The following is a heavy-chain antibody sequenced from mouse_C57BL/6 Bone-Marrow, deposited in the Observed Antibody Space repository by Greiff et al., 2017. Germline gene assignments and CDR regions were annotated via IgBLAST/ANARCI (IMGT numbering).Heavy chain of an antibody. V-gene: IGHV1-50*01. D-gene: IGHD2-4*01. CDR3: VIYYDYDY. Sequence: QVQLQQPGAELVKPGASVKLSCKASGYTFTSYWMQWVKQRPGQGLEWIGEIDPSDSDTNYNQKFKGKATLTVDTSSSTACMQLSSLTSEDSAVYYCVIYYDYDYWGQGTTLTVSA. CDR2: IDPSDSDT. CDR1: GYTFTSYW. J-gene: IGHJ2*01.